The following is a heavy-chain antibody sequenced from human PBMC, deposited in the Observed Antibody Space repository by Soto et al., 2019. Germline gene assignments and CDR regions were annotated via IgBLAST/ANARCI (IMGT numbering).Heavy chain of an antibody. CDR1: GGSFSGYY. CDR2: INHSGST. J-gene: IGHJ6*03. Sequence: SETLSLTCAVYGGSFSGYYWSWIRQPPGKGLEWIGEINHSGSTNYNPSLKSRVTISVDTSKNQFSLKLSSVTAADTAVYYCARPHLYDFWSGYSKSNYHMDVWGKGTTVTVSS. V-gene: IGHV4-34*01. CDR3: ARPHLYDFWSGYSKSNYHMDV. D-gene: IGHD3-3*01.